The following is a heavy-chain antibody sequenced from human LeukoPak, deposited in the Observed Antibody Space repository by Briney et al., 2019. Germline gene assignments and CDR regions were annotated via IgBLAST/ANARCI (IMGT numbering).Heavy chain of an antibody. D-gene: IGHD2-8*01. J-gene: IGHJ6*03. Sequence: EASVKVSCKASGGTFSSYAISWVRQAPGQGLEWMGRIIPIFGTANYAQKFQGRVTITTDESTSTAYMELSSLRSEDTAVYYCARQDSTNGVCSRFHYMDVWGKGTTVTVSS. V-gene: IGHV1-69*05. CDR3: ARQDSTNGVCSRFHYMDV. CDR1: GGTFSSYA. CDR2: IIPIFGTA.